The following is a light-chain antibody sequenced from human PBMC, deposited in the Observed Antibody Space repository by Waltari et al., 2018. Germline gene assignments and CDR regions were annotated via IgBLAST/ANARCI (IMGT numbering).Light chain of an antibody. CDR2: GKN. CDR3: QSYDSGLSGWV. V-gene: IGLV1-40*01. J-gene: IGLJ3*02. CDR1: SPNIGADWD. Sequence: QSVLTQPPSVSGAPGQRVTMSCTESSPNIGADWDVSWHPQIPGTAPNRPISGKNTRPSGVPDRFSGSRAGTSASLAITGLQAEDEADYYCQSYDSGLSGWVFGGGTKLTVL.